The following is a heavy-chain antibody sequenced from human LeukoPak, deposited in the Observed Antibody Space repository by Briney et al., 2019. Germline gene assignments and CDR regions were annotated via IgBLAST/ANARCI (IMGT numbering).Heavy chain of an antibody. CDR3: ARYDTAVAGNPLAIFDY. V-gene: IGHV3-23*01. J-gene: IGHJ4*02. D-gene: IGHD5-18*01. CDR2: MSGSGGST. CDR1: GFTFSNYA. Sequence: GGSLRLSCAASGFTFSNYAMSWVRQAPGKGLEWVSGMSGSGGSTYYADSVKGRFTISRDNSKNTLYLQMNSLRAEDTAVYYCARYDTAVAGNPLAIFDYWGQGTLVTVSS.